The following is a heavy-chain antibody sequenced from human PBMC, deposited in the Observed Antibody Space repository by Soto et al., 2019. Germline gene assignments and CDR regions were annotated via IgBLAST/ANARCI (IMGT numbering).Heavy chain of an antibody. J-gene: IGHJ4*02. CDR2: FDPEDGET. D-gene: IGHD6-19*01. V-gene: IGHV1-24*01. CDR1: GYTLTELS. Sequence: VASVKVSCKVSGYTLTELSMHWVRQAPGKGREWMGGFDPEDGETIYAQKFQGRVTMTEDTSTDTAYMELSSLRSEDTAVYYCATVGIALARKGGFDYWGQATLVTVSS. CDR3: ATVGIALARKGGFDY.